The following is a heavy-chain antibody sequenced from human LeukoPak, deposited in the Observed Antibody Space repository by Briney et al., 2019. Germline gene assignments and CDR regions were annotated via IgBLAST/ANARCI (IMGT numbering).Heavy chain of an antibody. D-gene: IGHD3-10*02. CDR3: ARGNMVGELLD. J-gene: IGHJ4*02. Sequence: SGTLSLTCAVYGGSFSGYYWSWIRQPPGKGLEWIGEINHSGSTNYNPSLKSRVTISVDTSKNQFSLKLSSVTAADTAVYYCARGNMVGELLDWGQGTLVTVSS. CDR2: INHSGST. CDR1: GGSFSGYY. V-gene: IGHV4-34*01.